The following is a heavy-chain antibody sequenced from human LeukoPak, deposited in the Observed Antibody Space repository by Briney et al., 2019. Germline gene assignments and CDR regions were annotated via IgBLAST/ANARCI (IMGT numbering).Heavy chain of an antibody. CDR2: IYYRGWT. CDR3: ARHQNTAVVTAVLEY. V-gene: IGHV4-39*01. D-gene: IGHD5-18*01. CDR1: GGCISSSSWF. Sequence: SEALSLTCMVCGGCISSSSWFWGGMRQPPEKGVEWMGSIYYRGWTYYRPSLKSRVTMSVDTSKNQYSLKLSSVTAADTSVYYSARHQNTAVVTAVLEYWGQGNLVTVSS. J-gene: IGHJ4*02.